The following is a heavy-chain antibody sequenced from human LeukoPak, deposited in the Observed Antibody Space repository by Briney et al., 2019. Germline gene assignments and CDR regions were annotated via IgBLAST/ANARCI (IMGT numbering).Heavy chain of an antibody. CDR3: ARVGGSNFPPYYYYYMDV. Sequence: SETLSLTCTVSGDSISSSSYYWGWIRQPAGKGLEWIGRIYTSGSTYYNPSLKSRVTISVDTSKNHFSLKLSSVTAADTAVYYCARVGGSNFPPYYYYYMDVWGKGTTVTISS. V-gene: IGHV4-61*02. J-gene: IGHJ6*03. D-gene: IGHD1-26*01. CDR2: IYTSGST. CDR1: GDSISSSSYY.